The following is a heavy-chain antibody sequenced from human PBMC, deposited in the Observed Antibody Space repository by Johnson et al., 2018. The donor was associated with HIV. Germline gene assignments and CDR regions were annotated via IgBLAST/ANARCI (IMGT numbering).Heavy chain of an antibody. J-gene: IGHJ3*02. CDR1: GFTFSSFA. CDR2: ISYDGTNK. D-gene: IGHD3-22*01. CDR3: VRRFYDSSAFDI. V-gene: IGHV3-30-3*01. Sequence: QMQLVESGGGVVQPGTSLRLSCAASGFTFSSFAMHWVRQAPGKGLEWVAFISYDGTNKYYADSVKGRFTISRDNSKNTLFLQMNSLRPEDTAVYYCVRRFYDSSAFDIWGQGTLVTVSS.